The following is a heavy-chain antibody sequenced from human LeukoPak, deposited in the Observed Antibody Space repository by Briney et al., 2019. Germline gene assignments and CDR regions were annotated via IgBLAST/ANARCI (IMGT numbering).Heavy chain of an antibody. CDR2: ISGSGGST. D-gene: IGHD3-22*01. CDR1: GFTFSSYG. V-gene: IGHV3-23*01. Sequence: PGGSLRLSCAASGFTFSSYGMSWVRQAPGKGLEWVSAISGSGGSTYYADSVKGRFTISRDNSKNTLYLQMNSLRAEDTAVYYCAKDRGGYDSSGHYTGNWFDPWGQGTLVTVSS. CDR3: AKDRGGYDSSGHYTGNWFDP. J-gene: IGHJ5*02.